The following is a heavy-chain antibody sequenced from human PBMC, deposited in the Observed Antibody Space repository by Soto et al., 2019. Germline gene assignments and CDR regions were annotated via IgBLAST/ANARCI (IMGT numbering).Heavy chain of an antibody. CDR1: GFTFSSYS. J-gene: IGHJ6*03. Sequence: GGSLRLSCAASGFTFSSYSMNWVRQAPGKGLEWVSSISSSSSYIYYADSVKGRFTISRDNAKNSLYLQMNSLRAEDTAVYYCARVPGLAQWGYYYYYMDVWGKGTTVTVSS. CDR2: ISSSSSYI. V-gene: IGHV3-21*01. D-gene: IGHD6-19*01. CDR3: ARVPGLAQWGYYYYYMDV.